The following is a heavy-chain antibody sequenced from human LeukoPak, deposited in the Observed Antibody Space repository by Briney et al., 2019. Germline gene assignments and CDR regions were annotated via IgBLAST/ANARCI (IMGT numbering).Heavy chain of an antibody. CDR3: ARRGGYCSGGSCPGWFDP. CDR1: GYTFTGYY. CDR2: INPNSGGT. V-gene: IGHV1-2*02. J-gene: IGHJ5*02. Sequence: ASVKVSCNSSGYTFTGYYMHWVRQAPGQGLEWMGWINPNSGGTNYAQKFQGRVTMTRDTSISTAYMELSRLRSDDTAVYYCARRGGYCSGGSCPGWFDPWGQGTLVTVSS. D-gene: IGHD2-15*01.